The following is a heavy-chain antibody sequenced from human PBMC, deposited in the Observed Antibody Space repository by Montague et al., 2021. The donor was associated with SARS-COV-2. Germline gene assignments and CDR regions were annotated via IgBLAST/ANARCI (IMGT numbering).Heavy chain of an antibody. V-gene: IGHV4-34*01. CDR2: ISHSADT. D-gene: IGHD2-2*01. J-gene: IGHJ6*02. CDR1: RGSFSDYY. CDR3: ARFAYRLLFSASYYGMDV. Sequence: SETLSLTCAVYRGSFSDYYWTWIRQSPEKGLEWIGEISHSADTNYNPSLNSRVSMSMDTSNNQFSLRLDSVTAADTAVYYCARFAYRLLFSASYYGMDVWGQGTTVTVSS.